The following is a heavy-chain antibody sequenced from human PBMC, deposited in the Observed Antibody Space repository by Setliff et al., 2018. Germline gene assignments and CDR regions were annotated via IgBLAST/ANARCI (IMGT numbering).Heavy chain of an antibody. Sequence: LSLTCAVSGASISTNHYWGWIRQPPGKGLEWIGSIDYTGNTWHNPSLKSRVTISVDTSKNQFSLNLSSVTAADTAVYYCAAPGGGSYRFWGQGTLVTV. D-gene: IGHD1-26*01. V-gene: IGHV4-39*01. CDR2: IDYTGNT. J-gene: IGHJ4*02. CDR1: GASISTNHY. CDR3: AAPGGGSYRF.